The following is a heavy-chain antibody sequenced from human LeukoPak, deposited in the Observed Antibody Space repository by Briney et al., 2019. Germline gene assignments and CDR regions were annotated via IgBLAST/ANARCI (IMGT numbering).Heavy chain of an antibody. D-gene: IGHD6-13*01. V-gene: IGHV4-59*01. CDR3: ARFSSSWYGVDV. CDR2: IYYSGST. CDR1: GXXXXSYF. Sequence: PSETLSXXXXVXGXXXXSYFXTWIRQPXGKGLEWIGYIYYSGSTNYNPSLKSRVTISVDTSKNHFSLKLSSVTAADTAVYYCARFSSSWYGVDVWGKGITVTVSS. J-gene: IGHJ6*04.